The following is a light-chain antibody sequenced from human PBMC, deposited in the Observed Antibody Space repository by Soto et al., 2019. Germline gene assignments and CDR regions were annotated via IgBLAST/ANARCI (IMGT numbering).Light chain of an antibody. J-gene: IGKJ1*01. CDR3: QQYNRFST. CDR1: QSISRT. Sequence: DIQMTQSPTTLSQSVGGRGNITCRASQSISRTLAWYQQKPGKAPKLLIFEASTLESGVPSRFSGSGSGTEFTLTVSSLQPDDFATYYCQQYNRFSTFGQGTKVDIK. CDR2: EAS. V-gene: IGKV1-5*01.